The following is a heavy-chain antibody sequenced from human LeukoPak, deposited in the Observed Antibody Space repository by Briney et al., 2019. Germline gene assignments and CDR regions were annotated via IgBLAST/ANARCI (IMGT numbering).Heavy chain of an antibody. Sequence: GRSLRHSCAGSGFTFGGYGMHWFRQTPGKGLEWVAVIAYDGGRAFYADSVKGRFTISRDNSKNTMSVQMDDLRAEDTAVYYCTRYNNDHFDYWGQGTLVTVSS. CDR1: GFTFGGYG. V-gene: IGHV3-33*01. CDR3: TRYNNDHFDY. CDR2: IAYDGGRA. J-gene: IGHJ4*02. D-gene: IGHD1-14*01.